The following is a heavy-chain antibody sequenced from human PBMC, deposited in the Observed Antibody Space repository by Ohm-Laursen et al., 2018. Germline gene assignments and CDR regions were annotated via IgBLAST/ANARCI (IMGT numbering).Heavy chain of an antibody. CDR3: AKDFYDSSAGAFDI. CDR2: VNEDASEK. J-gene: IGHJ3*02. D-gene: IGHD3-22*01. CDR1: GFTFSTYW. V-gene: IGHV3-7*03. Sequence: SLRLSCAASGFTFSTYWMFWVRQAPGKGLEWVASVNEDASEKYYVDSVKGRFTISRDNAKNSLYLQMNSLRAEDTALYYCAKDFYDSSAGAFDIWGQGTMVTVSS.